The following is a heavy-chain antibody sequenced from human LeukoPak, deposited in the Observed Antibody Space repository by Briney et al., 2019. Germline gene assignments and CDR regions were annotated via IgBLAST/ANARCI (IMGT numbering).Heavy chain of an antibody. J-gene: IGHJ4*02. Sequence: GGSLRLSCATSGFTVSIYGMHWVRQAPGKGLEWVAFIRYAGINKYYTDSVKGRFTIARDNSKNTLYLQMNNLRPNDTAVYYCAKDRNGDYSWYFDYWGQGNLVTVSS. CDR3: AKDRNGDYSWYFDY. V-gene: IGHV3-30*02. D-gene: IGHD4-17*01. CDR2: IRYAGINK. CDR1: GFTVSIYG.